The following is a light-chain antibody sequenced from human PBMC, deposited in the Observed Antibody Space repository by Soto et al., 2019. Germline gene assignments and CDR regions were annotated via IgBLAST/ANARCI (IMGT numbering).Light chain of an antibody. CDR3: QQYDNFRYT. CDR2: DAS. Sequence: DIQMTQSPSSLSASVGDRVTITCQASQDISNYLNWYQQKAGKVPKLLIYDASNLETGVPSRFSGSGSGTDFTFTISSLQPEDIATYYCQQYDNFRYTFGQGTKLEIK. J-gene: IGKJ2*01. V-gene: IGKV1-33*01. CDR1: QDISNY.